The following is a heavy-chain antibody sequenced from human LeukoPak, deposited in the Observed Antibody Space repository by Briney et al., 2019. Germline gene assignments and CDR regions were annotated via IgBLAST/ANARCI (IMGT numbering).Heavy chain of an antibody. CDR3: AGHHPRNTVDF. D-gene: IGHD2/OR15-2a*01. Sequence: PSETLSLTCSVPGHSISSGDDSCSWIRQPPGEGLEWIAYISDIGSINYNTSLKIHLTISVDTSKKQYSLKLSSVTAADTAVYYCAGHHPRNTVDFWGQGTLVTVSS. CDR1: GHSISSGDDS. J-gene: IGHJ4*02. CDR2: ISDIGSI. V-gene: IGHV4-61*08.